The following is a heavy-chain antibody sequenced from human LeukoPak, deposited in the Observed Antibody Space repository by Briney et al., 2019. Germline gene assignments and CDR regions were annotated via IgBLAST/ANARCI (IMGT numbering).Heavy chain of an antibody. D-gene: IGHD3-22*01. V-gene: IGHV1-46*01. CDR3: ARVGPYYDSSGSYDY. Sequence: ASVKVSCKASGYTFTSYYMHWVRQAPGQGLEWMGIINPSGGSTSYAQKFQGRVTMTRDTSTSTVYMELSSLRSEDTAVHYCARVGPYYDSSGSYDYWGQGTLVTVSS. CDR1: GYTFTSYY. CDR2: INPSGGST. J-gene: IGHJ4*02.